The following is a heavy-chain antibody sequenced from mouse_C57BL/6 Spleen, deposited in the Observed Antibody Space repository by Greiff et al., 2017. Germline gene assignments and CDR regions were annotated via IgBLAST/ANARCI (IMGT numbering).Heavy chain of an antibody. CDR2: IDPENGDT. J-gene: IGHJ2*01. D-gene: IGHD1-1*01. V-gene: IGHV14-4*01. CDR3: TYYGSSLYYFDY. Sequence: LQQSGAELVRPGASVKLSCTASGFNIKDDYMHWVKQRPEQGLEWIGWIDPENGDTEYASKFQGKATITADTSSNTAYLQLSSLTSEDTAVYYCTYYGSSLYYFDYWGQGTTLTVSS. CDR1: GFNIKDDY.